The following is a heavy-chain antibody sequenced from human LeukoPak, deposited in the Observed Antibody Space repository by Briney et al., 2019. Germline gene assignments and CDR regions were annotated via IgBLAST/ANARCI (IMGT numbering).Heavy chain of an antibody. CDR1: GYSFTSYW. J-gene: IGHJ4*02. Sequence: KFGESLKISCKGSGYSFTSYWIGWVRQMPGKGLEWMGIIYPGDSDTRYSPSFQGQVTISADKSISTAYLQWGSLKASDTAMYYCARQPDCSSTSCYPPKFDYWGQGTLVTVSS. D-gene: IGHD2-2*01. V-gene: IGHV5-51*01. CDR2: IYPGDSDT. CDR3: ARQPDCSSTSCYPPKFDY.